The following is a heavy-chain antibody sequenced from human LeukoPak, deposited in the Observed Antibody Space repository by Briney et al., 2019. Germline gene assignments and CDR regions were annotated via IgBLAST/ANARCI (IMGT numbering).Heavy chain of an antibody. CDR1: GFTFSSYA. CDR3: ASHPTAGNC. V-gene: IGHV3-23*01. Sequence: PGGSLRLSCAASGFTFSSYAMYWVRQAPGKGLEWVSGIFGSGGSTHYADSVKGRFTISRDNSKNTLYLQMSSLRAEDTAVYYCASHPTAGNCWGQGTLVTVSS. D-gene: IGHD6-13*01. J-gene: IGHJ4*02. CDR2: IFGSGGST.